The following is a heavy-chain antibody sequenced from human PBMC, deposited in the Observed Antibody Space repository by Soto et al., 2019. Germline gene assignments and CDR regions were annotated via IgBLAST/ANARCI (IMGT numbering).Heavy chain of an antibody. CDR2: IYYTRTT. D-gene: IGHD4-17*01. V-gene: IGHV4-31*03. J-gene: IGHJ4*02. CDR1: GDSISSGGYY. Sequence: SETLSLTCNVSGDSISSGGYYWSWIRQHPGKGLEWIGYIYYTRTTFYNPSLKSRVTISADTSKNLFSLKLSSVTAADTAVYFCARSLLRGVTTFFFDDWGQGSLVTVSS. CDR3: ARSLLRGVTTFFFDD.